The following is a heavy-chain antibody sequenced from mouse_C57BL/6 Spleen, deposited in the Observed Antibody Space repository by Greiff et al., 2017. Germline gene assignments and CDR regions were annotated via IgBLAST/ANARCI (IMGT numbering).Heavy chain of an antibody. CDR2: IDPETGGT. CDR3: TREDEYGSSLGYFDV. J-gene: IGHJ1*03. D-gene: IGHD1-1*01. CDR1: GYTFTDYE. Sequence: QVQLQQSGAELVRPGASVTLSCKASGYTFTDYEMHWVKQTPVHGLEWIGAIDPETGGTAYNQKFKGKAILTADKSSSTAYMELRSLTSEDSAVYYCTREDEYGSSLGYFDVWGTGTTVTVSS. V-gene: IGHV1-15*01.